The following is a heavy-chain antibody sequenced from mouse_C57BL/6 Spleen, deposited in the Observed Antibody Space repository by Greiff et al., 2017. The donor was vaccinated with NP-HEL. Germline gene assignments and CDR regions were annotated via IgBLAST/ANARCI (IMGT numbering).Heavy chain of an antibody. CDR3: ASPPYYYGSSPYWYFDV. J-gene: IGHJ1*03. CDR2: INPYNGGT. Sequence: EVKLQESGPVLVKPGASVKMSCKASGYTFTDYYMNWVKQSHGKSLEWIGVINPYNGGTSYNQKFKGKATLTVDKSSSTAYMELNSLTSEDSAVYYCASPPYYYGSSPYWYFDVWGTGTTVTVSS. V-gene: IGHV1-19*01. CDR1: GYTFTDYY. D-gene: IGHD1-1*01.